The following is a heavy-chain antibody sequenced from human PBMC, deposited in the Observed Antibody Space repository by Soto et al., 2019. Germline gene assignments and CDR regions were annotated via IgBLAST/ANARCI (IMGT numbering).Heavy chain of an antibody. CDR2: IYNSGIT. J-gene: IGHJ5*02. D-gene: IGHD3-3*01. CDR3: ARGVTVFGLVSRFWFDP. Sequence: TLSPTCTVSGGSISRGYFSLGWVRQSPGKGLEWIGHIYNSGITYYNPSLKSRVVISIDTSRNQFSLRLNSLTAADRAVYFCARGVTVFGLVSRFWFDPWGQGTVVTVSS. CDR1: GGSISRGYFS. V-gene: IGHV4-30-4*01.